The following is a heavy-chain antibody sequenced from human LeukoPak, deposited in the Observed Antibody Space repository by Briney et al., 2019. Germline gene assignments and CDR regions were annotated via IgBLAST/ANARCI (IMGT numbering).Heavy chain of an antibody. CDR3: ARDYSSSSGDGRRLDY. J-gene: IGHJ4*02. V-gene: IGHV3-66*02. D-gene: IGHD6-6*01. CDR1: GFTVSSNY. CDR2: IYSGGST. Sequence: QTGGSLRLSCAASGFTVSSNYMSWVRQAPGKGLEWVSVIYSGGSTYYADSVKGRFTISRDNSKNTLYLQMNSLGAEDTAVYYCARDYSSSSGDGRRLDYWGQGTLVTVSS.